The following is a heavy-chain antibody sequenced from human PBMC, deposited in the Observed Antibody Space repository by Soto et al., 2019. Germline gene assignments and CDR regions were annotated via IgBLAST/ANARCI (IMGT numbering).Heavy chain of an antibody. CDR1: GFTFSSYG. CDR2: IWYDGSNK. CDR3: ARSYCSGSSCYNDEPAVDY. D-gene: IGHD2-15*01. J-gene: IGHJ4*02. Sequence: QVQLVESGGGVVQPGRSLRLSCAASGFTFSSYGMHWVRQAPGKGLEWVAVIWYDGSNKYYADSVKGRFTISRDNSKNTLYLQMNSLRAEDTAVYYCARSYCSGSSCYNDEPAVDYWGQGTLVTVSS. V-gene: IGHV3-33*01.